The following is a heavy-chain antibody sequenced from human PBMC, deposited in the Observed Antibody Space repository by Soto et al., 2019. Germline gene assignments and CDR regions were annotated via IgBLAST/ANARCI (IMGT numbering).Heavy chain of an antibody. Sequence: QITLKESGPTLVKPTQTLTLTCTFSGFSLSTSGVGVGWIRQPPGKALEWLALIYWNDDKRYSPSLKSRLTITKDTAKNQVVLTMTNMDPVSTATYDRAPKGSSFSSFDYWGQGTLVTVSS. CDR2: IYWNDDK. CDR3: APKGSSFSSFDY. J-gene: IGHJ4*02. V-gene: IGHV2-5*01. CDR1: GFSLSTSGVG. D-gene: IGHD1-26*01.